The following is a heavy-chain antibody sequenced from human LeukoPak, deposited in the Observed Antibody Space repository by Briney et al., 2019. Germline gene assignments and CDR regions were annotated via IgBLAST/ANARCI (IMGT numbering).Heavy chain of an antibody. V-gene: IGHV3-30*03. J-gene: IGHJ3*02. Sequence: TGGSLRLSCAASGFTFSSYGMLWVRQAPGKGLEWVAVISYDGSNKYYADSVKGRFTISRDNSKNTLYLQMNSLRAEDTAVYSCARAPHSPSALLGAFDIWGQGTMVTVSS. CDR3: ARAPHSPSALLGAFDI. D-gene: IGHD2-21*01. CDR2: ISYDGSNK. CDR1: GFTFSSYG.